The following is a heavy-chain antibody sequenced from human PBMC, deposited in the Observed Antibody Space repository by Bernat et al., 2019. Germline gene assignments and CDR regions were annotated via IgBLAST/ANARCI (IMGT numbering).Heavy chain of an antibody. Sequence: QVQLVESGGGVVQPGRSLRLSCAASGFTFSSYGMHWVRQAPGKGLEWVAVISYDGSNKYYADSVKGRFTISRDNYKNTLYLQMNSLRAEDTAVYYCAKDVFTDSSHPDAGGYYYYGMDVWGQGTTVTVSS. CDR3: AKDVFTDSSHPDAGGYYYYGMDV. J-gene: IGHJ6*02. CDR1: GFTFSSYG. CDR2: ISYDGSNK. D-gene: IGHD6-13*01. V-gene: IGHV3-30*18.